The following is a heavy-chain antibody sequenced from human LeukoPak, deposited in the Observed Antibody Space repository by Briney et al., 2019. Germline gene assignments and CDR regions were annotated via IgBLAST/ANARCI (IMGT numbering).Heavy chain of an antibody. Sequence: GASVKVSCKASGYTFTGYYMHWVRQAPGQGLEWMGWINPNSGGTNYAQKFQGWVTMTRDTSISTAYMELSSLRSEDTAVYYCARERGSGSYPYFDYWGQGTLVTVSS. D-gene: IGHD3-10*01. CDR3: ARERGSGSYPYFDY. J-gene: IGHJ4*02. V-gene: IGHV1-2*04. CDR2: INPNSGGT. CDR1: GYTFTGYY.